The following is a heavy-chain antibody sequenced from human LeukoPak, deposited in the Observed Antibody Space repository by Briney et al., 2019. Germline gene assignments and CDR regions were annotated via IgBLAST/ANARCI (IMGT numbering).Heavy chain of an antibody. CDR1: GGSISSYY. J-gene: IGHJ4*02. Sequence: PSETLSLTCTVSGGSISSYYWSWIRQPPGKGLDWIGYIYYSGSTNYNPSLKSRVTISVDTSKNQFSLRLTSVTAADTAVYYCAIDGYNSDYFDYWGQGTLVSVSS. V-gene: IGHV4-59*01. CDR2: IYYSGST. D-gene: IGHD5-24*01. CDR3: AIDGYNSDYFDY.